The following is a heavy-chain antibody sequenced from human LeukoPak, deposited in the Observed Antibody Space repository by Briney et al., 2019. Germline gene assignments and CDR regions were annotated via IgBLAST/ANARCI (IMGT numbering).Heavy chain of an antibody. Sequence: ASVKVSCKASGYTFTSYAMNWVRQAPGQGLEWMGWINTNAGNLTYAQGFTGRFVFSVNTSVSTAYLEISSLKPEDTAVYYCARLRLGELSSWGQGTLVTVSS. V-gene: IGHV7-4-1*02. CDR3: ARLRLGELSS. CDR2: INTNAGNL. D-gene: IGHD3-16*02. CDR1: GYTFTSYA. J-gene: IGHJ4*02.